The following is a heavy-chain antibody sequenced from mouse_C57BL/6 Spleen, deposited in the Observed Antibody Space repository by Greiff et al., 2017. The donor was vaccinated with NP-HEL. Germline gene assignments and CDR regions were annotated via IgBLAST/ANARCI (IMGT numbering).Heavy chain of an antibody. CDR2: ILPGSGST. J-gene: IGHJ4*01. V-gene: IGHV1-9*01. Sequence: QVQLKQSGAELMKPGASVKLSCKATGYTFTGYWIEWVKQRPGHGLEWIGEILPGSGSTNYNEKFKGKATFTADTSSNTAYMQLSSLTTEDSAIYYCARDGYYYGSSYNAMDYWGQGTSVTVSS. D-gene: IGHD1-1*01. CDR3: ARDGYYYGSSYNAMDY. CDR1: GYTFTGYW.